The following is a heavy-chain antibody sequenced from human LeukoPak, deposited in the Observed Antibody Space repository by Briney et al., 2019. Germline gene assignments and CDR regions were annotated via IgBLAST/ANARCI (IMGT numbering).Heavy chain of an antibody. CDR1: GFSFTTYE. Sequence: PGGSLRLSCAASGFSFTTYEMNWVRQAPGKGLEWVSHITSSGSTIYYADSVKGRFTISRDNSKNTLYLQMNSLRAEDTAVYYCARVSSSSYYYYGMDVWGQGTTVTVSS. V-gene: IGHV3-48*03. CDR2: ITSSGSTI. D-gene: IGHD6-6*01. CDR3: ARVSSSSYYYYGMDV. J-gene: IGHJ6*02.